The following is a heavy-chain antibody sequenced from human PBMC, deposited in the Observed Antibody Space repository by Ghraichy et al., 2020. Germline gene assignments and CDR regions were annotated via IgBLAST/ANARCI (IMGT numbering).Heavy chain of an antibody. Sequence: TLSLTCTVSGGSINSGDYYWNWIRQHPGKGLEWIGYIYYSGSTFYNPSLKSRVTISVDTSKNQFSLRLTSVTAADTALYYCARLPRLRHTTEDAYWGQGTLVTVSS. D-gene: IGHD4-17*01. V-gene: IGHV4-31*03. J-gene: IGHJ4*02. CDR3: ARLPRLRHTTEDAY. CDR2: IYYSGST. CDR1: GGSINSGDYY.